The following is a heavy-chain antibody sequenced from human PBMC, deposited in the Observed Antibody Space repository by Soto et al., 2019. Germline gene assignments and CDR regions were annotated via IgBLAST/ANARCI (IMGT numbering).Heavy chain of an antibody. Sequence: GESLKISCESSGYSFSSFWISWVRQMPGKGLEWVGRIDPSDSYINYSPSFQGRVTISADKSSSTAYLQWSSLEASDTGIYYCAKRGWNYQAYHYYYGMDVWGQGTTVTVS. CDR1: GYSFSSFW. CDR2: IDPSDSYI. CDR3: AKRGWNYQAYHYYYGMDV. V-gene: IGHV5-10-1*01. J-gene: IGHJ6*02. D-gene: IGHD1-7*01.